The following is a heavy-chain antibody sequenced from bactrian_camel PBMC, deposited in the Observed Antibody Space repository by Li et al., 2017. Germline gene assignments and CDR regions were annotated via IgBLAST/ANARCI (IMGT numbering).Heavy chain of an antibody. J-gene: IGHJ4*01. CDR1: GFIFETYD. D-gene: IGHD5*01. Sequence: VQLVESGGGLVQPGGSLRLSCAASGFIFETYDMSWVRQAPGKEREFVSGINMDGTTRYADSVKGRFTISQDEDKLTATLQMNSLRFVDTAMYYCAVATTTYSPVFGQGTQVTVS. CDR2: INMDGTT. V-gene: IGHV3S10*01.